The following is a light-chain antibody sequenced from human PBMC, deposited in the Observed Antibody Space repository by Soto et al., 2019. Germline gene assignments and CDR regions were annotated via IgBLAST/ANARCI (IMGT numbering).Light chain of an antibody. J-gene: IGLJ1*01. CDR1: SSNVGVYNY. CDR3: CSYAGSYV. Sequence: QSVLTQPRSVSGSPGQSVTISCTGTSSNVGVYNYVSWYQQHPGKAPKLMIYDVSKRPSGVPDRFSGSKSGNSASLTISGLQAEDEADYYCCSYAGSYVFGTGTKVTV. CDR2: DVS. V-gene: IGLV2-11*01.